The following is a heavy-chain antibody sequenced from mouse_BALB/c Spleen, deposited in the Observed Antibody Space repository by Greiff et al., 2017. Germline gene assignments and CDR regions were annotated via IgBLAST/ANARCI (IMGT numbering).Heavy chain of an antibody. J-gene: IGHJ2*01. CDR2: IDPETGGT. CDR3: TRSIGS. CDR1: GYTFTDYE. Sequence: VKLQQSGAELVRPGASVTLSCKASGYTFTDYEMHWVKQTPVHGLEWIGAIDPETGGTAYNQKFKGKATLTADKSSSTAYMELRSLTSEDSAVYYCTRSIGSWGQGTTLTVSS. V-gene: IGHV1-15*01. D-gene: IGHD1-1*02.